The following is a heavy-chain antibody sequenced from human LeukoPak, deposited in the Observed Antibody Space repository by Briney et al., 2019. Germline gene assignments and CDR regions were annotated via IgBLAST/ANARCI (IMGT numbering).Heavy chain of an antibody. CDR1: GFTFSSYA. Sequence: GGSLRLSCTASGFTFSSYAMHWVRQAPGKGLEYVSAISSNGGSTYYANSVRGRFTISRDNSKNTLYLQMGSLRAEDMAVYYCARDIVVVPAAMSDYWGQGTLVTVSS. CDR3: ARDIVVVPAAMSDY. V-gene: IGHV3-64*01. CDR2: ISSNGGST. J-gene: IGHJ4*02. D-gene: IGHD2-2*01.